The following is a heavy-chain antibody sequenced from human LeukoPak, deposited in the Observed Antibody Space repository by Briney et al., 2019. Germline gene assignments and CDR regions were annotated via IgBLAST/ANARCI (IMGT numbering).Heavy chain of an antibody. CDR3: AHLYYDFWSGYSPFDY. J-gene: IGHJ4*02. D-gene: IGHD3-3*01. Sequence: SGPTLVNPTQTLTLTCTFSGFSPSTSGVGVGWIRQPPGKALEWLALIYWNDDKRYSPSLKSRLTITKDTSKNQVVLTMTNMDPVDTATYYCAHLYYDFWSGYSPFDYWGQGTLVTVSS. CDR2: IYWNDDK. CDR1: GFSPSTSGVG. V-gene: IGHV2-5*01.